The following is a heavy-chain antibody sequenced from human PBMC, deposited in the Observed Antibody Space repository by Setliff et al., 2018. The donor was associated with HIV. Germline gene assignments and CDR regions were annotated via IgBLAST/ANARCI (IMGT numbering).Heavy chain of an antibody. CDR2: IYSNGGT. Sequence: ASETLSLTCNVSGGSISAYYWSWVRQPPGKRLEWIGYIYSNGGTAYNPSLKSRVTISVDTSKNQFSLKLTSVTIADTAVYYCARFTSGWYGQYWGQGTLVTV. J-gene: IGHJ4*02. D-gene: IGHD6-19*01. CDR3: ARFTSGWYGQY. V-gene: IGHV4-59*01. CDR1: GGSISAYY.